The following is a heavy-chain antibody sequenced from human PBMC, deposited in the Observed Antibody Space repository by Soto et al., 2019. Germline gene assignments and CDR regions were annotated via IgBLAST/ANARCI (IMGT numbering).Heavy chain of an antibody. CDR2: ITSGGRSI. D-gene: IGHD2-15*01. CDR3: VRRMASPDQ. V-gene: IGHV3-48*03. J-gene: IGHJ4*02. Sequence: GGSLRLSCAASGFTFSDYEMNWVRQAPGKGLEWVSYITSGGRSIYYADSVKGRFIISRDNAENSLYLQMNSLRPEDTAVYYCVRRMASPDQWGQGTLVTVSS. CDR1: GFTFSDYE.